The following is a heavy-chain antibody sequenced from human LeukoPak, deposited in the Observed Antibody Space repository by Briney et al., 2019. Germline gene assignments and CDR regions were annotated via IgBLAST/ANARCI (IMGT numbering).Heavy chain of an antibody. D-gene: IGHD4-17*01. CDR2: ISYDGSNK. J-gene: IGHJ1*01. V-gene: IGHV3-30*04. CDR3: AKEIYGDPTGGRFQH. Sequence: GGSLRLTCAASGFTFSSYAMHWVRQAPGKGLEWVAVISYDGSNKYYADSVKGRFTISRDNSKNTLYLQMNSLRAEDTAVYYCAKEIYGDPTGGRFQHWGQGTLVTVSS. CDR1: GFTFSSYA.